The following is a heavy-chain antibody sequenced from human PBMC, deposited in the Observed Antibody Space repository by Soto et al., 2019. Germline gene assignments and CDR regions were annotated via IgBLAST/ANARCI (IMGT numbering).Heavy chain of an antibody. CDR2: INPSGGST. CDR1: GYTFTSHY. J-gene: IGHJ3*02. CDR3: ARDLLLDYDTSGYSDAFDI. V-gene: IGHV1-46*01. D-gene: IGHD3-22*01. Sequence: ASVKVSCKASGYTFTSHYMHWVRQAPGQGLEWMGIINPSGGSTRYAQKVQGRVTMTRDTSTSTVYMELRSLRSEDSAVYYCARDLLLDYDTSGYSDAFDIWGQGTMVTVSS.